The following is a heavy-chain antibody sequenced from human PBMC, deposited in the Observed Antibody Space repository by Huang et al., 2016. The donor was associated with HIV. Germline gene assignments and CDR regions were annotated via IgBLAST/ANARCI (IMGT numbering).Heavy chain of an antibody. J-gene: IGHJ3*02. D-gene: IGHD3-16*01. CDR3: ARSLMGEDPFDI. CDR2: VNHRGSA. Sequence: QVRLHQWGTGLVRPSETLSLTCAVYGGPLSGHYWSWVRLPPGGSLEWLGAVNHRGSANYNPSLKSRLSMSIDTSKKQFSLKLVSVTAADTALYYCARSLMGEDPFDIWGQGTLVTVSS. V-gene: IGHV4-34*01. CDR1: GGPLSGHY.